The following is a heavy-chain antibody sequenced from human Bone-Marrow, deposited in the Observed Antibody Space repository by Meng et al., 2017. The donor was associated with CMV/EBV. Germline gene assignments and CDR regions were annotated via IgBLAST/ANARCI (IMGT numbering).Heavy chain of an antibody. V-gene: IGHV1-69*02. CDR3: ASITGTTSNWFDP. Sequence: SVKVSCKASGGTFSSYTISWVRQAPGQGLEWMGRIIPILGIANYAQKFQGRVTITADKSTSTAYMELSSLRSEDTAVYYCASITGTTSNWFDPWGQGTLVTVFS. CDR1: GGTFSSYT. D-gene: IGHD1-7*01. CDR2: IIPILGIA. J-gene: IGHJ5*02.